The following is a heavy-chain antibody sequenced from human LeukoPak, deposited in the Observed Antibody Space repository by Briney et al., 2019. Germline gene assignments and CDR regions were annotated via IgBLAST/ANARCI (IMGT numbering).Heavy chain of an antibody. CDR2: IYTSGST. CDR3: ARDLSSGWYLDAFDI. J-gene: IGHJ3*02. CDR1: GGSISTSSYY. D-gene: IGHD6-19*01. Sequence: SETLSLTCTVSGGSISTSSYYWGWVRQPPGKGLEWIGNIYTSGSTNYNPSLKSRVSISVDTSKNQFPLKLSSVTAADTAVYYCARDLSSGWYLDAFDIWGQGTMVTVSS. V-gene: IGHV4-39*06.